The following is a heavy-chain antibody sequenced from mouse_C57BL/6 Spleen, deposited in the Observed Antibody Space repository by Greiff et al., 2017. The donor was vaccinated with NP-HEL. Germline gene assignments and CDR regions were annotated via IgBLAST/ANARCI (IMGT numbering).Heavy chain of an antibody. Sequence: LVESGASVKISCKASGYSFTDYNMNWVKQSNGKSLEWIGVINPNYGTTSYNQKFKGKATLTVDQSSSTAYMQLNSLTSEDSAVYYCASTVVATDYAMDYWGQGTSVTVSS. CDR1: GYSFTDYN. CDR2: INPNYGTT. J-gene: IGHJ4*01. CDR3: ASTVVATDYAMDY. D-gene: IGHD1-1*01. V-gene: IGHV1-39*01.